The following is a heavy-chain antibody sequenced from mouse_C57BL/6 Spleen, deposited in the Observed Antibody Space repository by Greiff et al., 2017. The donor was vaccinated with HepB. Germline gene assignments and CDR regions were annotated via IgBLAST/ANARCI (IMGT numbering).Heavy chain of an antibody. CDR2: ISSGGDYI. V-gene: IGHV5-9-1*02. J-gene: IGHJ4*01. D-gene: IGHD1-1*01. CDR3: TREDYGSSYFFMDY. CDR1: GFTFSSYA. Sequence: EVQRVESGEGLVKPGGSLKLSCAASGFTFSSYAMSWVRQTPEKRLEWVAYISSGGDYIYYADTVKGRFTISRDNARNTLYLQMSSLKSEDTAMYYCTREDYGSSYFFMDYWGQGTSVTVSS.